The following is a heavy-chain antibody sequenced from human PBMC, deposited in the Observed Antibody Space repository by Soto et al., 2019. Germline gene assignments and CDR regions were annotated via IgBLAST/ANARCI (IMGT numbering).Heavy chain of an antibody. D-gene: IGHD6-13*01. CDR3: ARIAAAEIHYYYVMDF. V-gene: IGHV1-8*01. CDR1: GYTFTSYD. CDR2: MNPNSGNT. J-gene: IGHJ6*02. Sequence: ASVKVSCKASGYTFTSYDINWVRQATGQGLEWMGWMNPNSGNTGYAQKFQGRVTMTRNTSISTAYMELSSLRSEGTAVYYCARIAAAEIHYYYVMDFWGQGTTVTVSS.